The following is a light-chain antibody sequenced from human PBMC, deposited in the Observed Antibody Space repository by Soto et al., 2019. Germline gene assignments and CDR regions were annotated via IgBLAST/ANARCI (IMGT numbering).Light chain of an antibody. Sequence: EIVMTHSPATLSVSPGERATLSCRASQSVSSNLAWYQQKPGQAPRLLIYGASTRATGIPARFSGSGSGTEFPLTISSLQSEDFAVYYCQQYNNWPPWTFGQGPKVEIK. V-gene: IGKV3-15*01. CDR1: QSVSSN. CDR3: QQYNNWPPWT. J-gene: IGKJ1*01. CDR2: GAS.